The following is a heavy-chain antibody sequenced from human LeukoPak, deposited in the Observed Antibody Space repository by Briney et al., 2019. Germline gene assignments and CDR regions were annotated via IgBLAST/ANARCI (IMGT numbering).Heavy chain of an antibody. CDR3: ATTFSGYVSSWPQYFHH. V-gene: IGHV3-21*04. D-gene: IGHD6-13*01. CDR1: GFSFSDYF. Sequence: PGGSLRLSCAASGFSFSDYFMHWVRQAPGKGLEWVSSISFHRGDETRYAESVKGRFTISRDNTKNSMYLQMNSLRAEDTAVYYCATTFSGYVSSWPQYFHHWGQGTLITVSS. CDR2: ISFHRGDET. J-gene: IGHJ1*01.